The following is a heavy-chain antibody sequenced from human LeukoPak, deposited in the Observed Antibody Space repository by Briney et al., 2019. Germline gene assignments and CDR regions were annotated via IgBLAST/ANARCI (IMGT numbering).Heavy chain of an antibody. CDR3: ARVKASYYDILTGHFGVVDRDYYYYYMDV. J-gene: IGHJ6*03. CDR2: IYYSGST. V-gene: IGHV4-59*01. D-gene: IGHD3-9*01. Sequence: SETLSLTCTVSGGSISSYYWSWIRQPPGKGLEWIGYIYYSGSTNYNPSLKSRVTISVDTSKNQFSLKLSSVTAADTAVYYCARVKASYYDILTGHFGVVDRDYYYYYMDVWGKGTTVTISS. CDR1: GGSISSYY.